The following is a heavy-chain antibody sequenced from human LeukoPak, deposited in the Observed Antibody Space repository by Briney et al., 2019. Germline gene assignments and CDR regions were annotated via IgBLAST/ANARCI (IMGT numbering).Heavy chain of an antibody. Sequence: GRSLRLSCAASGFTFSSYAMHWVRQAPGKGLEWVAIISYDGSNKYYADSVKGRFTISRDNSKNTLYLQMNSLRAEDTAFYYCARERSYSSGWSAFDIWGQGTMVTVSS. CDR1: GFTFSSYA. V-gene: IGHV3-30*04. D-gene: IGHD6-19*01. CDR3: ARERSYSSGWSAFDI. CDR2: ISYDGSNK. J-gene: IGHJ3*02.